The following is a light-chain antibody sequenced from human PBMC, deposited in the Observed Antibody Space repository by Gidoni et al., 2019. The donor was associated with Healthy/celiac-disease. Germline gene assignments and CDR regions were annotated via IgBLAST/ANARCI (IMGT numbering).Light chain of an antibody. J-gene: IGKJ3*01. CDR2: AAS. V-gene: IGKV1-39*01. Sequence: DIQMTQSPSSLSSSVGDRVTITFWASQSISSYLNWYQQKPGKAPMLLIYAASSLQSGVPSRFSGSESGTDFTLTISSLQPEDFATYYCQQSYSTRFTFXPXTKVDIK. CDR3: QQSYSTRFT. CDR1: QSISSY.